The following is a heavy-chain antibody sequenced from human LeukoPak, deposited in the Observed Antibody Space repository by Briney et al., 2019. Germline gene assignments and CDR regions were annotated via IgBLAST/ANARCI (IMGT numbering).Heavy chain of an antibody. CDR2: IYDSGSA. Sequence: KSSETLSLTCTVSGGSIRGYYWSWIRQPPGKGLEWIAYIYDSGSANYNPSLKSRATISVDTSKNQFSLKLSSVTAADTAVYYCARRRGAPSYYSSGYYYYYGMDVRGQGTTVTVSS. V-gene: IGHV4-59*08. CDR3: ARRRGAPSYYSSGYYYYYGMDV. J-gene: IGHJ6*02. D-gene: IGHD3-22*01. CDR1: GGSIRGYY.